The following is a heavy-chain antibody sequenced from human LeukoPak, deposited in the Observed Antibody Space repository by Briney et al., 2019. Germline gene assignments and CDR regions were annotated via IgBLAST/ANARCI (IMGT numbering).Heavy chain of an antibody. CDR2: IIPILGIA. J-gene: IGHJ5*02. V-gene: IGHV1-69*04. Sequence: ASVKVSCKASGGTFSSYAISWVRQAPGQGLEWMGRIIPILGIANYAQKFQGRVTITADESTSTAYMELSSLRSEDTAVYYCARENQLRALDPWGQGTLVTVSS. D-gene: IGHD2-2*01. CDR3: ARENQLRALDP. CDR1: GGTFSSYA.